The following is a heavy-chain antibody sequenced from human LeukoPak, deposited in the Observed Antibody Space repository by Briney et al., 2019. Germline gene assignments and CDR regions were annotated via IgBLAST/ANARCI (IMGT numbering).Heavy chain of an antibody. CDR2: INPSGGST. CDR1: GYTFTGYY. J-gene: IGHJ4*02. V-gene: IGHV1-46*01. D-gene: IGHD4-17*01. Sequence: ASVKVSCKASGYTFTGYYMHWVRQAHGQGLEWMGIINPSGGSTSYAQKFQGRVTMTRDTSTSTVYMELSRLRSEDTAVYYCARGGYGDRIDYWGQGTLVSVSS. CDR3: ARGGYGDRIDY.